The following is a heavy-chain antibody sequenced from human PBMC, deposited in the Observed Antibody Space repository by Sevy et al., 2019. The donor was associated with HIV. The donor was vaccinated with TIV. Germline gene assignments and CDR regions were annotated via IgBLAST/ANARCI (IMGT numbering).Heavy chain of an antibody. CDR2: IYYSGST. CDR3: ARHLRCCHDSSGYYFGYFDY. Sequence: SETLSLTCTVSGGSISSYYWSWIRQPPGKGLEWIGYIYYSGSTNYNPSLKSQVTISVDTSKNQFSLKLSSVTAADTAVYYCARHLRCCHDSSGYYFGYFDYWGQGTLVTVSS. J-gene: IGHJ4*02. D-gene: IGHD3-22*01. CDR1: GGSISSYY. V-gene: IGHV4-59*08.